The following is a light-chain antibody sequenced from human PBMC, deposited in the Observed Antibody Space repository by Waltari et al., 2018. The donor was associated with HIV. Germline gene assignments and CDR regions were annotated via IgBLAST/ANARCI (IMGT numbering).Light chain of an antibody. CDR2: GNS. CDR3: QSYDRSLSAWV. V-gene: IGLV1-40*01. CDR1: SSNIGADYH. Sequence: QSVLAQPPSVSGAPGQRVTISCTGSSSNIGADYHVYWYQHLPGTAPKLLIYGNSNRPAGVPNRFSGSKSDTSASLAITGLQAEDEADYYCQSYDRSLSAWVFGGGTKVTVL. J-gene: IGLJ3*02.